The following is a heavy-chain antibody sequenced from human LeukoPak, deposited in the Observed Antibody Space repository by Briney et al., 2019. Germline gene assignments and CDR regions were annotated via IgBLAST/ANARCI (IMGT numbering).Heavy chain of an antibody. Sequence: PGGSLRLSCAASGFTFVSYAMSWVRQAPGKGLEWVSGISGSGGNTHYADSVKGRFTISRDNSKNTLYLQMNTLRAEDTAIYYCVFLYFGEVSNWFDPWGQGTLVTVSS. CDR3: VFLYFGEVSNWFDP. CDR1: GFTFVSYA. D-gene: IGHD3-10*01. V-gene: IGHV3-23*01. CDR2: ISGSGGNT. J-gene: IGHJ5*02.